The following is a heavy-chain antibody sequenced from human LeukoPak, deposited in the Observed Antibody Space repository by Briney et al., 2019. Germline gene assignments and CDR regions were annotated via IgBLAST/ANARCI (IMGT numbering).Heavy chain of an antibody. CDR3: VRTSWLQSSFYFEY. CDR2: IYYTGST. D-gene: IGHD5-24*01. V-gene: IGHV4-59*08. CDR1: GASISSYY. Sequence: PSETLSLTCTVSGASISSYYWSWIRQPPGKGLEWIGDIYYTGSTNYNPSLKGRVTISVDTSKSQFSLKLSSVTAADTAVYYCVRTSWLQSSFYFEYWGQGTLVTVSS. J-gene: IGHJ4*02.